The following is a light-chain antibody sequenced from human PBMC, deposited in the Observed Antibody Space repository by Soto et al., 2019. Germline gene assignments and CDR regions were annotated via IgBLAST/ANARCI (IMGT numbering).Light chain of an antibody. J-gene: IGKJ1*01. CDR2: GAS. Sequence: EIVLTQSPGTLSLSPGERATLSCRASQSLTSNFLAWYQQKPGQSPRLLIYGASSRAAGIPDRFTGSGSGTDFTLTISRLEPEDFAVYFCQRYGTSPEFGQGTKVEIK. V-gene: IGKV3-20*01. CDR1: QSLTSNF. CDR3: QRYGTSPE.